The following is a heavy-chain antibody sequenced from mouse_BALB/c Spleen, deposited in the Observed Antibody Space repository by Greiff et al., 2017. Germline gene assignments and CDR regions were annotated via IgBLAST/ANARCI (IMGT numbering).Heavy chain of an antibody. Sequence: EVKLVESGGGLVQPGGSMKLSCVASGFTFSNYWMNWVRPSPEKGLEWVAEIRLKSNNYATHYAESVKGRFTISRYDYKSSVYLQMNNLRAEDTVIYYCTSPSTMITARFAYWGQGTLVTVSA. CDR3: TSPSTMITARFAY. D-gene: IGHD2-4*01. CDR1: GFTFSNYW. V-gene: IGHV6-6*02. CDR2: IRLKSNNYAT. J-gene: IGHJ3*01.